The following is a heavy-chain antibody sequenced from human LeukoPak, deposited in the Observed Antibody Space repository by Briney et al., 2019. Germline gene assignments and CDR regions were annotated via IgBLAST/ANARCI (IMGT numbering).Heavy chain of an antibody. CDR2: IYYSGST. V-gene: IGHV4-59*01. Sequence: SETLSLTCAVYGGSFSGYYWSWIRQPPGKGLEWIGYIYYSGSTNYNPSLKSRVTISVDTSKNQFSLKLSSVTAADTAVYYCARAPTTVTNGEFDYWGQGTLVTVSS. CDR3: ARAPTTVTNGEFDY. CDR1: GGSFSGYY. J-gene: IGHJ4*02. D-gene: IGHD4-17*01.